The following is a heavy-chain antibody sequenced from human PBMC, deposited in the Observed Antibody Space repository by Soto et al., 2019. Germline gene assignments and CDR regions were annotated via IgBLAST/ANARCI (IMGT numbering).Heavy chain of an antibody. V-gene: IGHV3-21*01. CDR3: ARDRGYFDY. Sequence: GGSLRLSCAASGFTFSSYSMSWVRQAPGKGLEWVSSISSSSSYMYYADSVKGRFTISRDNAKNSLYLQMNSLRAEDTAVYYCARDRGYFDYWGQGTLVTVSS. CDR1: GFTFSSYS. CDR2: ISSSSSYM. J-gene: IGHJ4*02.